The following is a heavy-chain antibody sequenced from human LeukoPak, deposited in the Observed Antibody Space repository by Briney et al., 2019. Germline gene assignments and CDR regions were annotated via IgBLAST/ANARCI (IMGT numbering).Heavy chain of an antibody. Sequence: GESLKIPCKGSGYSFPTYWIAWVRQMPGKGLEWMGIIYPDESNIRYSPSFQGQVTISADKSISTAYLQWSSLKASDTAMYYCARPPSRGYSSSFEYWGQGTLVTVSS. D-gene: IGHD2-2*03. CDR2: IYPDESNI. CDR1: GYSFPTYW. CDR3: ARPPSRGYSSSFEY. J-gene: IGHJ4*02. V-gene: IGHV5-51*01.